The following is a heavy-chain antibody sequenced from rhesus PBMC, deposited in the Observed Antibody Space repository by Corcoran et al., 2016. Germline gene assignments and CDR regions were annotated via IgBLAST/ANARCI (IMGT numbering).Heavy chain of an antibody. V-gene: IGHV4-147*01. D-gene: IGHD2-21*01. Sequence: QVQLQESGPGLVKPSETLTLTCAVSGGSISSNSWSWIRQSPGKGLDWIGYIYGGRGSTSYNPPLKTRVTISTDASKNQFSLKLSSVTAADTAVYYCARLLVVVATGFDYWGQGVLVTVSS. J-gene: IGHJ4*01. CDR3: ARLLVVVATGFDY. CDR1: GGSISSNS. CDR2: IYGGRGST.